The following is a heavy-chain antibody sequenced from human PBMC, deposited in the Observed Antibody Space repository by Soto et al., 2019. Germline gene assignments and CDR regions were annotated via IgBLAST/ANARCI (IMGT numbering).Heavy chain of an antibody. CDR3: ARADYGDYDYYYYYYMDV. V-gene: IGHV1-3*01. D-gene: IGHD4-17*01. J-gene: IGHJ6*03. CDR2: INAGNGNT. CDR1: GYTFTSYA. Sequence: ASVKVSCKASGYTFTSYAMHWVRQAPGQRLEWMGWINAGNGNTKYSQKFQGRVTITRDTSASTAYMELSSLRSEDTAVYYCARADYGDYDYYYYYYMDVWGKGTTVTVSS.